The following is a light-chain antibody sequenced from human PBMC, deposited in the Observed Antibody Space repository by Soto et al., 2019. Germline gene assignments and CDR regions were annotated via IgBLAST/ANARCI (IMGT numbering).Light chain of an antibody. Sequence: ENVLTQSPATLSLSPGERATLSCRASQSVSNYLAWYQQKPGHAPRLLIYDTTNRATDIPARFSGSGSGTAVTLTSSGLGTNHFGVDLYLQRGSWRLSTLGGGTQVELK. CDR2: DTT. J-gene: IGKJ4*01. CDR1: QSVSNY. CDR3: LQRGSWRLST. V-gene: IGKV3-11*01.